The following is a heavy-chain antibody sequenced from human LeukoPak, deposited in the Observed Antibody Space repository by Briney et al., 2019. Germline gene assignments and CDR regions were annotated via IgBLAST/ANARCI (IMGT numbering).Heavy chain of an antibody. D-gene: IGHD3-22*01. CDR3: ARDYYDSSGSHDAFDI. CDR2: ISSSSSTI. Sequence: GSLRLSCAASGFTFSSYSMNWVRQAPGKGLEWVSYISSSSSTIYYADSVKGRFTISRDNAKNSLYLQMNSLRAEDTAVYYCARDYYDSSGSHDAFDIWGQGTMVTVSS. J-gene: IGHJ3*02. CDR1: GFTFSSYS. V-gene: IGHV3-48*04.